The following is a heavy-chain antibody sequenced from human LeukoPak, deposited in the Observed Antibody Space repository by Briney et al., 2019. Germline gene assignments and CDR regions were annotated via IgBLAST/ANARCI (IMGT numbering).Heavy chain of an antibody. D-gene: IGHD3-10*01. CDR3: ARVSVPLLWFGELLSNWFDP. V-gene: IGHV4-59*12. CDR2: IVYSGTT. CDR1: GDSFSSYY. Sequence: PSETLSLTCTFSGDSFSSYYWTWIRQPPGMALEWIGHIVYSGTTNYNPSLKSRVTMLIDTSKKQFSLKLSSVTAADTAVYYCARVSVPLLWFGELLSNWFDPWGQGTLVTVSS. J-gene: IGHJ5*02.